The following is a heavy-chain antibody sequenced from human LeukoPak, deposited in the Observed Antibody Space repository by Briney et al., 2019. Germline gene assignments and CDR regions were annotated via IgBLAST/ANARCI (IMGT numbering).Heavy chain of an antibody. CDR3: VRVRIASRYLDY. J-gene: IGHJ4*02. CDR1: GFTFSRYE. CDR2: ISHSGSTT. D-gene: IGHD2-15*01. Sequence: GGSLRLSCAASGFTFSRYEMTWVRQPPGKGLQWLSYISHSGSTTYYADSVKGRFTISRDDAENSLYLQMNSLRAEDSAVYYCVRVRIASRYLDYWGQGTLVTVSS. V-gene: IGHV3-48*03.